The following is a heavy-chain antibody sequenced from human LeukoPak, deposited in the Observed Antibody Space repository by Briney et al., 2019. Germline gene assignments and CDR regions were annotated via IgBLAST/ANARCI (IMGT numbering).Heavy chain of an antibody. Sequence: GASVKVSCKASGYTFTSYGISWVRQAPGQGLEWMGWISAYNGNTNYAQKLQGRVTMTTDTSTSTAYMELRSLRSGDTAVYYCARHRVVVPAAIYGYWGQGTLVTVSS. CDR1: GYTFTSYG. J-gene: IGHJ4*02. V-gene: IGHV1-18*01. CDR2: ISAYNGNT. D-gene: IGHD2-2*01. CDR3: ARHRVVVPAAIYGY.